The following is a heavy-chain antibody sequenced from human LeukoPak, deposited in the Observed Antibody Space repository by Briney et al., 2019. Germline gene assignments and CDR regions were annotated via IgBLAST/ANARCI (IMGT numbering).Heavy chain of an antibody. CDR1: GGTFSSYA. CDR3: ARELPLYGSGSYYYYYGMDV. Sequence: SVKVSCKASGGTFSSYAISWERQAPGQGLEWMGGIIPIFGTANYAQKFQGRVTITADESTSTAYMELSSLRSEDTAVYYCARELPLYGSGSYYYYYGMDVWGQGTTVTVSS. J-gene: IGHJ6*02. D-gene: IGHD3-10*01. CDR2: IIPIFGTA. V-gene: IGHV1-69*13.